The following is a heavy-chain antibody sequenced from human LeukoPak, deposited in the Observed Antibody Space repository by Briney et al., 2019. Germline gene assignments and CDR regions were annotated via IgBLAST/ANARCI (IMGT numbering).Heavy chain of an antibody. V-gene: IGHV1-8*01. D-gene: IGHD1-26*01. Sequence: ASVKVSCKASGYTFTSYDINWVRQATGQGLEWMGWMNPNSGNTGYAQKFQGRVTMTRNTSISTAYMELSSLRSEDTAVYYCARDIVGATPDDYWGQGTPVTVSS. CDR2: MNPNSGNT. CDR3: ARDIVGATPDDY. CDR1: GYTFTSYD. J-gene: IGHJ4*02.